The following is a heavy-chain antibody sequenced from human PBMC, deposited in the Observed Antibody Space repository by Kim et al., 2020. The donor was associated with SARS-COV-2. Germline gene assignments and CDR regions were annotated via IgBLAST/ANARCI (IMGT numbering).Heavy chain of an antibody. J-gene: IGHJ4*02. V-gene: IGHV3-30*04. Sequence: GGSLRLSCAASGFTFSSYAMHWVRQAPGKGLEWVAVISYDGSNKYYADSVKGRFTISRDNSKNTLYLQMNSLRAEDTAVYYCARDNGTPDYWGQGTLVTVSS. CDR1: GFTFSSYA. CDR3: ARDNGTPDY. D-gene: IGHD1-1*01. CDR2: ISYDGSNK.